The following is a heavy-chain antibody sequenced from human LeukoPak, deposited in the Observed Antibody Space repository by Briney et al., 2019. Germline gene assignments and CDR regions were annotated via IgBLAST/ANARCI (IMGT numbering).Heavy chain of an antibody. V-gene: IGHV3-23*01. CDR1: GFTFSSYA. Sequence: GGSLRLSCAASGFTFSSYAMSWVRQAPGKGLEWVSAISGSGGSTNYADSVKGRFTISRDNSKNTLYLQMNSLRAEDTAVYYCAKDPYYDSSGYVDYWGQGTLVTVSS. CDR3: AKDPYYDSSGYVDY. CDR2: ISGSGGST. D-gene: IGHD3-22*01. J-gene: IGHJ4*02.